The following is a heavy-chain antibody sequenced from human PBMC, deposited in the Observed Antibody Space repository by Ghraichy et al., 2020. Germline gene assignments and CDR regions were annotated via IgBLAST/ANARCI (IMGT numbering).Heavy chain of an antibody. Sequence: GGSLRLSCVASGFTFNTYGMTWVRQAPGKGLEWVSAITGSGDKTYYADSVKGRFTISRDNSKNTLYLQMDSLRAEDTAVYYCAKGDSSGYYLVSEYFQDWGQGTLVTVSS. CDR2: ITGSGDKT. D-gene: IGHD3-22*01. CDR1: GFTFNTYG. CDR3: AKGDSSGYYLVSEYFQD. J-gene: IGHJ1*01. V-gene: IGHV3-23*01.